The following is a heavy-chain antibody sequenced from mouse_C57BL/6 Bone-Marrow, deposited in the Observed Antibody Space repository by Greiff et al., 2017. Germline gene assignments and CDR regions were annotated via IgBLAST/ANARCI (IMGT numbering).Heavy chain of an antibody. CDR2: IDPSDSYT. CDR1: GYTFTSYW. J-gene: IGHJ3*01. CDR3: EREAYYSNYVRFAY. Sequence: QVQLQQPGAELVMPGASVKLSCKASGYTFTSYWMHWVKQRPGQGLEWIGEIDPSDSYTNYNQKFKGKSTLTVDKSSSTAYMQLSSLTSEDSAVYYCEREAYYSNYVRFAYWGQGTLVTVSA. V-gene: IGHV1-69*01. D-gene: IGHD2-5*01.